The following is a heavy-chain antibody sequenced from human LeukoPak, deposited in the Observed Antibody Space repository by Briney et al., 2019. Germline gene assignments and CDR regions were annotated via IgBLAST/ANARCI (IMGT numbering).Heavy chain of an antibody. CDR3: ARHPYHLYGSGADL. Sequence: GESLKISCKGSGYSFTNYYIAWVRQMPGKGLEWMGIIYPGDSNARYSPSFEGQVTISADKSINTAYLQWSSLKASDTAMYYCARHPYHLYGSGADLWGQGTPVTVSS. CDR2: IYPGDSNA. V-gene: IGHV5-51*01. CDR1: GYSFTNYY. D-gene: IGHD3-10*01. J-gene: IGHJ5*02.